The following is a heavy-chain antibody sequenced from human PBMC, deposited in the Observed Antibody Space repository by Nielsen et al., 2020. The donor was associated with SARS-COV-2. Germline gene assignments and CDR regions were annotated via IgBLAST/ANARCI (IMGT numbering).Heavy chain of an antibody. J-gene: IGHJ6*02. V-gene: IGHV1-69*06. CDR3: AREDTAMVTRVVSYYYYGMDV. CDR2: IIPIFGTA. Sequence: WVRQAPGQGLEWMGGIIPIFGTANYAQKFQGRVTITADKSTSTAYMELSSLRSEDTAVYYCAREDTAMVTRVVSYYYYGMDVWGQGTTVTVSS. D-gene: IGHD5-18*01.